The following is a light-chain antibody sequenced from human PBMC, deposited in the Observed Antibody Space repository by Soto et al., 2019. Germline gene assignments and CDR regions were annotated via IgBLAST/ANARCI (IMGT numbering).Light chain of an antibody. CDR3: QQYGTPPRT. CDR2: DAS. CDR1: QTITTW. Sequence: GDRVTITCRASQTITTWMAWYQQKPGKAHKLLVYDASTLQSGVATRFSGSGSGTEFSLTISRLEPEDFAVYYCQQYGTPPRTFGQGTRWIS. V-gene: IGKV1-5*01. J-gene: IGKJ1*01.